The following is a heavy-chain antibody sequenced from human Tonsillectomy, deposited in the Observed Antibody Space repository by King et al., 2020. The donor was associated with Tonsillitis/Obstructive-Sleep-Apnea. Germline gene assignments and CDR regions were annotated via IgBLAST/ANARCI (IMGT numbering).Heavy chain of an antibody. CDR1: GFTFSNYT. Sequence: VQLVESGGGLVKPGGSLRLSCAPSGFTFSNYTMNLVSQAPGKGLEWVSSISSGSSYIYYADSVKGRFTISRDNAKNSLYLQMNSLRAEDTAVYYCARYLNGCGGDFCAFDYWGQGTLVTVSS. CDR2: ISSGSSYI. D-gene: IGHD2-21*01. J-gene: IGHJ4*02. CDR3: ARYLNGCGGDFCAFDY. V-gene: IGHV3-21*06.